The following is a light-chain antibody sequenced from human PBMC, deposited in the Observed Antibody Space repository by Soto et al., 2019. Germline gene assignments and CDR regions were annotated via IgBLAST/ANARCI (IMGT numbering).Light chain of an antibody. CDR1: QSVSSSY. CDR3: QQYGSSPLT. Sequence: EIELTQSPCTLSLSLGDRATISCRASQSVSSSYLAWYQQKPGQAPRLLIYGASSRATGIPDRFSGSGSGTEFTLTISRLEPEDFAVYYCQQYGSSPLTFGQGTKVEIK. J-gene: IGKJ1*01. CDR2: GAS. V-gene: IGKV3-20*01.